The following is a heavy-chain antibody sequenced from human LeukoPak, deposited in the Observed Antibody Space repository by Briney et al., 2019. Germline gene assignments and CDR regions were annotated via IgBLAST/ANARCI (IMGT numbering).Heavy chain of an antibody. CDR3: VGYYYDY. CDR1: GFTFSSYV. CDR2: ISYDGSNE. Sequence: PGRSLRLSCAASGFTFSSYVMHWVRQAPGKGLEWVAIISYDGSNEYYADSVKGRFTISRDNSKNTLYLQMNSLRAEDTAVYYCVGYYYDYWGQGTLVTVSS. V-gene: IGHV3-30*14. J-gene: IGHJ4*02. D-gene: IGHD3-22*01.